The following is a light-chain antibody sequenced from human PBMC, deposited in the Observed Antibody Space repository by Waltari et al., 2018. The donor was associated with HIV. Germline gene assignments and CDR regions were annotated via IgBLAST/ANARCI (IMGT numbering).Light chain of an antibody. CDR3: QQFYYWPRT. Sequence: EIVMTQSPVALSVSPGDRGTLSCRSSESVGSFFAWYQQRPGQGPSLLMYGVSTRASGVSARFSGSGSGTEVNLTITSLQSDDSAIYFCQQFYYWPRTFGQGTKVEVK. CDR2: GVS. V-gene: IGKV3-15*01. CDR1: ESVGSF. J-gene: IGKJ1*01.